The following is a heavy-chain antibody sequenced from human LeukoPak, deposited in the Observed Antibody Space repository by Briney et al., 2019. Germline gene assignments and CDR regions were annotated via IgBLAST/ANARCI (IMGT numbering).Heavy chain of an antibody. CDR1: GGTFSSYA. CDR3: ARAEWGGGSGRSDY. D-gene: IGHD2-15*01. CDR2: IIPIFGTA. V-gene: IGHV1-69*13. Sequence: SVKVSCKASGGTFSSYAISWVRQAPGQGVEWMGGIIPIFGTANYAQKFQGRVTITADESTSTAYMELSSLRSEDTAVYYCARAEWGGGSGRSDYWGQGTLVTVSS. J-gene: IGHJ4*02.